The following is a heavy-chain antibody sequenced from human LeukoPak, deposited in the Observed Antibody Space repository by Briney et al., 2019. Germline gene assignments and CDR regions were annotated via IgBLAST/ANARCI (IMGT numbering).Heavy chain of an antibody. CDR3: ARGGGQWLPNWFDP. V-gene: IGHV4-61*02. CDR2: IYTSGST. D-gene: IGHD6-19*01. J-gene: IGHJ5*02. Sequence: SETLSLTCTVSGGSISSGSYYWSWIRQPAGKGLEWIGRIYTSGSTNYNPSLKSRVTISVDTSKNQFSLKLSSVTAADTAVYYCARGGGQWLPNWFDPWGQGTLVTVSS. CDR1: GGSISSGSYY.